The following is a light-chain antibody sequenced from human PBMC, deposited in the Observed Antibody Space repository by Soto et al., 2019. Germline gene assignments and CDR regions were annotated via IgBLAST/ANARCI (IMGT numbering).Light chain of an antibody. Sequence: EIVLTQSPGTLSLSPGERATLSCRASQSYSSSYLAWYLQKPGQAPRLIIYGASIRATGIPDRFSGSGSGTDFTLTISSLQSEDFAVYYCQQYSNRPPDTFGQGTKV. CDR2: GAS. CDR1: QSYSSSY. CDR3: QQYSNRPPDT. V-gene: IGKV3-20*01. J-gene: IGKJ2*01.